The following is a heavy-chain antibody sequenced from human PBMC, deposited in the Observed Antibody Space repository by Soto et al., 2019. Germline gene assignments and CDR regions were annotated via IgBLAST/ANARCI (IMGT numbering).Heavy chain of an antibody. V-gene: IGHV1-2*02. CDR2: IGPESGAT. J-gene: IGHJ4*02. CDR3: GRGRSGQIVVFY. D-gene: IGHD1-26*01. CDR1: GYTFTGHY. Sequence: ASVKVSCKASGYTFTGHYIHWVRQAPEQGPEWMGEIGPESGATRYARRFQGRVTMTRDMSITTVYMELNNLSPDDTAVYYCGRGRSGQIVVFYWGQGTPVTVSS.